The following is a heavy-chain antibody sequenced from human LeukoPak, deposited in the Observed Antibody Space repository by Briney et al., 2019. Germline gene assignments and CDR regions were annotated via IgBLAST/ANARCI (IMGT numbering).Heavy chain of an antibody. CDR1: GLTFSSYA. D-gene: IGHD6-13*01. J-gene: IGHJ4*02. CDR2: ISYDGSNK. Sequence: QAGGSLRLSCAASGLTFSSYAMHWVRQAPGKGLEWVAVISYDGSNKYYADSVKGRFTISRDNSKNTLYLQMNSLRAEDTAVYYCAREGIAAAGNPGYYFDYCGQGTLVTVSS. V-gene: IGHV3-30*04. CDR3: AREGIAAAGNPGYYFDY.